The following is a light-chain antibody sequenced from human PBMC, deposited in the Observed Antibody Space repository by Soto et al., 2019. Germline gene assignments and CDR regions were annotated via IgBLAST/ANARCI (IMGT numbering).Light chain of an antibody. Sequence: DIKMTQSPSSLSASVGDRVTITCWASQYISNYLNWYQQKSGTAPKLLIHTASTLQSGVPSRFSGRGSGPDFTLTISSVQPDDFAIYFCQQSYSTPPTFGQGTTLEIK. CDR2: TAS. V-gene: IGKV1-39*01. J-gene: IGKJ2*01. CDR3: QQSYSTPPT. CDR1: QYISNY.